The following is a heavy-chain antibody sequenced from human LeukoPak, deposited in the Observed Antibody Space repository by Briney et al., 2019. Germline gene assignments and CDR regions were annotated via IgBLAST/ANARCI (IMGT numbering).Heavy chain of an antibody. Sequence: ASVKVSCKASGYTFTSYCMHWVRQAPGQGLEWMGIINPSGGSTSYAQKFQGRVTMTRDMSTSTVYMELSSLRSEDTAVYYCARDAGEDDYSNYPGYWGQGTLVTVSS. CDR2: INPSGGST. CDR3: ARDAGEDDYSNYPGY. J-gene: IGHJ4*02. V-gene: IGHV1-46*01. D-gene: IGHD4-11*01. CDR1: GYTFTSYC.